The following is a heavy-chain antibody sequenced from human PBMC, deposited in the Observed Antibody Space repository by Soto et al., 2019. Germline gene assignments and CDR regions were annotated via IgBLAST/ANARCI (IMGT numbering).Heavy chain of an antibody. D-gene: IGHD2-8*01. J-gene: IGHJ4*02. Sequence: QVQLVQSGAEVKKPGASVKVSCKASGYTFTSYGISWIRQAPGQGLEWMGWISAFNGNTNYAQKLQGRATMTPDTSRSTAYMELRSLRPDDTAVYYCARGKGVLEYWGQGTLVTVSS. V-gene: IGHV1-18*01. CDR1: GYTFTSYG. CDR3: ARGKGVLEY. CDR2: ISAFNGNT.